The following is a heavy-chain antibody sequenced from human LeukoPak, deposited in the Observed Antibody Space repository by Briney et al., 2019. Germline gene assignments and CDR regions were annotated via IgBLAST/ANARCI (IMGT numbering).Heavy chain of an antibody. D-gene: IGHD4-23*01. CDR2: IYYSGST. CDR3: ARDRWISSYFDY. CDR1: GYSISSGYY. V-gene: IGHV4-61*01. Sequence: PSETLSLTCAVSGYSISSGYYWGWIRQPPGKGLEWIGYIYYSGSTNYNPSLKSRVTISVDTSKNQFSLKLSSVTAADTAVYYCARDRWISSYFDYWGQGTLVTVSS. J-gene: IGHJ4*02.